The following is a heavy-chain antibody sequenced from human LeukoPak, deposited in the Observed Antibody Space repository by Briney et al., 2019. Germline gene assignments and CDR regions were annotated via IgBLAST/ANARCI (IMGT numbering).Heavy chain of an antibody. CDR3: AKGYDILTVEYFQH. Sequence: GESLKISCRGSGYSFTSYWIGWVRQAPGKGLEWASAISGSGGSTYYADSVKGRFTISRDNSKNTLYLQMNSLRAEDTAVYYCAKGYDILTVEYFQHWGQGTLVTVSS. D-gene: IGHD3-9*01. J-gene: IGHJ1*01. CDR2: ISGSGGST. CDR1: GYSFTSYW. V-gene: IGHV3-23*01.